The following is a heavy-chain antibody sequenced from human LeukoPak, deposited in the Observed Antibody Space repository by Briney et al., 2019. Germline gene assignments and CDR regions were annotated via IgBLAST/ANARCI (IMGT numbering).Heavy chain of an antibody. CDR3: ARDVGATTSATFDL. Sequence: GGSLRLSYDASGFTFSDYYMTWIRQAPGKGLEWISYITSSGTSTYYPVSVRGRFTISRDNARNSVYLQMKYLRADDTAVYYCARDVGATTSATFDLWGQGTMVTVSS. CDR1: GFTFSDYY. J-gene: IGHJ3*01. CDR2: ITSSGTST. V-gene: IGHV3-11*01. D-gene: IGHD1-26*01.